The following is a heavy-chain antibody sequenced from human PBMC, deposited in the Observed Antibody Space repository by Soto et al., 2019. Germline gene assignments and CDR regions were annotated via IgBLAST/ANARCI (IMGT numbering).Heavy chain of an antibody. V-gene: IGHV3-48*03. J-gene: IGHJ4*02. CDR1: GVTFSSYE. Sequence: GGSLRLSCAASGVTFSSYEMNWVRQAPGKGLEWVSYISSSGSTIYYADSVKGRFTISRDNAKSSLYLQMNSLRAEDTAVYYCARAQEMATIRDPRRGFYYFDYWGQGTLVTVSS. CDR3: ARAQEMATIRDPRRGFYYFDY. D-gene: IGHD5-12*01. CDR2: ISSSGSTI.